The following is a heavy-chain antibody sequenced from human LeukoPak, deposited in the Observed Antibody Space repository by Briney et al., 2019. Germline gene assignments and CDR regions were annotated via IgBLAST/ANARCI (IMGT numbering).Heavy chain of an antibody. CDR2: INPNSGGT. Sequence: ASVKVSCKASGYTFTGYYMHWVRQAPGQGLEWMGWINPNSGGTNYAQKFQGRVTMTRDTSISTAYMELSRLRSDDTAVYYCARDGQYCSSTSCYEGEVPDYWGQGTLVTVSS. V-gene: IGHV1-2*02. CDR1: GYTFTGYY. J-gene: IGHJ4*02. D-gene: IGHD2-2*01. CDR3: ARDGQYCSSTSCYEGEVPDY.